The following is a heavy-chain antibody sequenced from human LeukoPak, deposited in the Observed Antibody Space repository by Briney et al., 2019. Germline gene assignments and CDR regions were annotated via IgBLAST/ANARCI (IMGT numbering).Heavy chain of an antibody. CDR2: IYYSGSI. J-gene: IGHJ4*02. CDR3: ARSAQTVTTFPLDY. CDR1: GGSVSSGGYY. V-gene: IGHV4-31*03. D-gene: IGHD4-17*01. Sequence: SETLSLTCTVSGGSVSSGGYYWSWIRQHPGQGLEWIGYIYYSGSIYYNPSLQSRVTISVDTSKNQFSLKLSSVTAADTAVYYCARSAQTVTTFPLDYWGQGTLVTVSS.